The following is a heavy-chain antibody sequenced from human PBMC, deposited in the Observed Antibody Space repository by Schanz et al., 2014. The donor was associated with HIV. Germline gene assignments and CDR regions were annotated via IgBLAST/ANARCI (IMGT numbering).Heavy chain of an antibody. CDR1: GGIFSYHA. Sequence: QVQLVQSGAEVKKPGSSVKVSCKASGGIFSYHAINWVRQAPGQGLEWMGGIIPNFATPNYAQKFQGRVTITADESTSTAYMELSSLRSDDTAMYYCARGLKDSSSSEAFHIWGQGTMVTVSS. CDR3: ARGLKDSSSSEAFHI. V-gene: IGHV1-69*01. J-gene: IGHJ3*02. CDR2: IIPNFATP. D-gene: IGHD6-6*01.